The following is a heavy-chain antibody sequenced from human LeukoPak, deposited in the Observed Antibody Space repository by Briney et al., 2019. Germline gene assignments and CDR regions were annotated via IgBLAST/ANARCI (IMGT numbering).Heavy chain of an antibody. CDR3: AVDLAHGVPDYFDY. CDR1: GFTVSSNY. CDR2: ISHDDTHK. V-gene: IGHV3-30*03. J-gene: IGHJ4*02. D-gene: IGHD2-8*01. Sequence: GGSLRLSCAASGFTVSSNYMHWVRQAPGKGPEWVSVISHDDTHKYYADAVAGRFTISRDNSKNMLYLQMDSVRADDSAIYYCAVDLAHGVPDYFDYWGQGTLVTVSS.